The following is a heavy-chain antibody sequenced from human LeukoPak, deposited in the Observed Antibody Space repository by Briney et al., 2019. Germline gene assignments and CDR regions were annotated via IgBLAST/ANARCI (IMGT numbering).Heavy chain of an antibody. CDR2: IWYDGSNK. D-gene: IGHD2/OR15-2a*01. Sequence: GGSLRLSCVASGFTFSNYDMHWVRQAPGKGLEWVTMIWYDGSNKYYADSVKGRFTISRDNSKNTLYLQMNSLRAEDTAVYYCARDTTSHNFDYWGQGARVTVSS. V-gene: IGHV3-33*01. CDR1: GFTFSNYD. CDR3: ARDTTSHNFDY. J-gene: IGHJ4*02.